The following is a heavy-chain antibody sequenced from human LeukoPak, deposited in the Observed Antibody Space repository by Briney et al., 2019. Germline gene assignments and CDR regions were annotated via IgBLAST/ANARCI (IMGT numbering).Heavy chain of an antibody. CDR2: INHSGNV. V-gene: IGHV4-34*01. CDR3: ARARLLDYCIDTTCYNWLDP. J-gene: IGHJ5*02. CDR1: GGSVSGYY. D-gene: IGHD2/OR15-2a*01. Sequence: SETLSLTCAVYGGSVSGYYWTWIRQPPGKGLEWIGEINHSGNVNCDPSLESRVTISVDTSKNQISLNVSSVTAADTAMYYCARARLLDYCIDTTCYNWLDPWGQGTLVTVS.